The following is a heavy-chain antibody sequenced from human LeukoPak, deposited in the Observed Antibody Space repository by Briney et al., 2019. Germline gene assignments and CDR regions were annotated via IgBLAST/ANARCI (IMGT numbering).Heavy chain of an antibody. CDR2: IIPIFGTA. CDR1: GGTFSSYA. D-gene: IGHD3-3*01. CDR3: ARGVEYDFWSGHKTWSDP. V-gene: IGHV1-69*13. Sequence: SVKVSCKASGGTFSSYAISWVRQAPGQGLEWMGGIIPIFGTANYAQKFQGRVTITADESTSTAYMELSSLRSEDTAVYYCARGVEYDFWSGHKTWSDPWGQGTLVTVSS. J-gene: IGHJ5*02.